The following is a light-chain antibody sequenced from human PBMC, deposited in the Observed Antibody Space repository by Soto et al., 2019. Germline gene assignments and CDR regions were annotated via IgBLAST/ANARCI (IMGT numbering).Light chain of an antibody. CDR2: EVS. J-gene: IGLJ1*01. Sequence: QSVLTQPASVSGSPGQSITISCTGTSSDVGGYNYVSWYQQHPGKAPKLMIYEVSNRPSGVSNRFSGSKSGNTASLTISGLQAEDEADYYCSSYTSSSPYVFGTGTNVTVL. CDR3: SSYTSSSPYV. CDR1: SSDVGGYNY. V-gene: IGLV2-14*01.